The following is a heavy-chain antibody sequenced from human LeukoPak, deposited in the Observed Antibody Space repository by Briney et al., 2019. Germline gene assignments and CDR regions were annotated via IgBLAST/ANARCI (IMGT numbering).Heavy chain of an antibody. D-gene: IGHD6-19*01. CDR2: IIPIFGTA. CDR3: ARDLRYSSGWSASGMDV. V-gene: IGHV1-69*06. CDR1: GGTFSSYA. Sequence: ASVKVSCKASGGTFSSYAISWVRQAPGQRLEWMGGIIPIFGTANYAQKFQGRVTITADKSTSTAYMDLRSLRSDDTAVYYCARDLRYSSGWSASGMDVWGKGTTVTISS. J-gene: IGHJ6*03.